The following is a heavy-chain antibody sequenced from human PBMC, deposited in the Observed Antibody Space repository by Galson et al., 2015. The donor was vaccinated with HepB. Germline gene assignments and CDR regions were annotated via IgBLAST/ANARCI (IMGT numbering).Heavy chain of an antibody. J-gene: IGHJ4*02. CDR2: INPNSGGT. CDR3: ARDADYSDSGGYLGLEYYLDC. D-gene: IGHD3-22*01. CDR1: GYTFTGYY. V-gene: IGHV1-2*02. Sequence: SVKVSCKASGYTFTGYYMHWVRQAPGQGLEWMGWINPNSGGTHYEQRFQGRVTMTRDTSISTAYMELSRLRSDDTAVYYCARDADYSDSGGYLGLEYYLDCWGQGTLVTVSS.